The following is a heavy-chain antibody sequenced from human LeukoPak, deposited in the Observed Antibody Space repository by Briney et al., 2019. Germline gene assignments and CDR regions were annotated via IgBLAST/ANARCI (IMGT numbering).Heavy chain of an antibody. CDR1: GFSLSSYW. V-gene: IGHV3-7*01. CDR2: IKQDGREK. J-gene: IGHJ4*02. Sequence: GGCLSLSRAASGFSLSSYWMNWVRRAPGKGLEGGANIKQDGREKYYVDSVKGRFTISRDNAKNSLDLQMNSLRVEDTAVYYCAATPNYAYFDYWGQGTLVTVSS. D-gene: IGHD4/OR15-4a*01. CDR3: AATPNYAYFDY.